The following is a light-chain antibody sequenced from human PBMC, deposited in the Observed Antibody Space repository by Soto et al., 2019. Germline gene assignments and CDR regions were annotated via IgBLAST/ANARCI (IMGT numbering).Light chain of an antibody. Sequence: QSALTQPASVSGSPGQSITISCTGTSSDVGGYNYVSWYQQHPGKAPKPMIYDGSNRPSGVSNRFSGSKSGNTASLTISGLQTEDEADYYCGSYTSSSTYVVFGGGTKVTVL. CDR3: GSYTSSSTYVV. V-gene: IGLV2-14*01. CDR1: SSDVGGYNY. J-gene: IGLJ2*01. CDR2: DGS.